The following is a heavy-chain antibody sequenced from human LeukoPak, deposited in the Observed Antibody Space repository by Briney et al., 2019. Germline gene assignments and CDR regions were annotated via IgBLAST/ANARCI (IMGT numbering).Heavy chain of an antibody. Sequence: GGSLRLSCAASGFTLDDYGMSWVRQAPGKGLEWVANIKQDGSEKCYVDSVKGRFTISRDNAKNSLYLQMNSLRAEDTAVYYCAREKVYYDFWSGYAFDYWGQGTLVTVSS. CDR1: GFTLDDYG. J-gene: IGHJ4*02. D-gene: IGHD3-3*01. V-gene: IGHV3-7*01. CDR3: AREKVYYDFWSGYAFDY. CDR2: IKQDGSEK.